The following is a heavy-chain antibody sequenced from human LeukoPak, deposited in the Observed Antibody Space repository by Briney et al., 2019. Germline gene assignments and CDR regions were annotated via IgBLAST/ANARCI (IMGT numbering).Heavy chain of an antibody. CDR3: ARVNLLQSRSPGGYAFDI. D-gene: IGHD5-24*01. V-gene: IGHV3-48*03. CDR2: ISSSGSTI. Sequence: GGSLRLSCAPSGFTFSSYEMNWVRQAPGKGLEWVSYISSSGSTIYYADSVKGRFTISRDNAKNSLYLQMNSLRAEDTAVYYCARVNLLQSRSPGGYAFDIWGQGTMVTVSS. CDR1: GFTFSSYE. J-gene: IGHJ3*02.